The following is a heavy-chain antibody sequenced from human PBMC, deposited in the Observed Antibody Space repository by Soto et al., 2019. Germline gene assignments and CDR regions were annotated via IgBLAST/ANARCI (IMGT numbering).Heavy chain of an antibody. Sequence: PGGSLRLSCAASGFTFSSYAMSWVRQAPGKGLEWVSAISGSGGSTYYADPVKGRFTISRDNSKNTLYLQMNSLRAEDTAVYYCARGRGYCSGGSCGHWYFDLWGRGTLVTVSS. CDR3: ARGRGYCSGGSCGHWYFDL. D-gene: IGHD2-15*01. J-gene: IGHJ2*01. V-gene: IGHV3-23*01. CDR2: ISGSGGST. CDR1: GFTFSSYA.